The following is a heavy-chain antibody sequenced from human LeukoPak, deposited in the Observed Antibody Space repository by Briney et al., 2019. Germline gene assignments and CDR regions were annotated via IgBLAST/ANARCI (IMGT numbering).Heavy chain of an antibody. CDR1: GFTFSSYE. CDR3: ARGTVDWPGFDH. CDR2: ISSSGSTI. Sequence: GGSLRLSCAASGFTFSSYEMNWVRQAPGKGLEWVSYISSSGSTIYYADSVKGRFTISRDNAKNSLYLQMNSLRVEDTAVYYCARGTVDWPGFDHLGQGSLVTVSS. D-gene: IGHD3-9*01. V-gene: IGHV3-48*03. J-gene: IGHJ5*02.